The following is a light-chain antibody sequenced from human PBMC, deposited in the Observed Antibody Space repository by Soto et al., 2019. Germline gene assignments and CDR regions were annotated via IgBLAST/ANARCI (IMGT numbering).Light chain of an antibody. V-gene: IGKV1-6*01. CDR1: QGITNE. J-gene: IGKJ1*01. Sequence: AIQMTQSPSSLSASVGDRVTITCRASQGITNELSWYQQKPGKAPELLIYAASTLQSGVPSRFSGSGSGTDFTLTISSLQPADFATYYCLQDYNSPPPFGQGTKVEI. CDR3: LQDYNSPPP. CDR2: AAS.